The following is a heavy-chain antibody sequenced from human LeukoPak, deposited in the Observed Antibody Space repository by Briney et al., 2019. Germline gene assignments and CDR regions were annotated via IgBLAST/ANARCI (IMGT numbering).Heavy chain of an antibody. CDR2: ISGSGGST. V-gene: IGHV3-23*01. J-gene: IGHJ6*03. D-gene: IGHD4/OR15-4a*01. CDR3: AKVRYGENYYYYYYMDV. CDR1: GFTFSNYA. Sequence: GGSLRLSCAASGFTFSNYAMSWVRQAPGKGLEWVSAISGSGGSTYYADSVKGRFTISRDNSKNTLYLQMNSLRAEDTAVYYCAKVRYGENYYYYYYMDVWGKGTTVTVSS.